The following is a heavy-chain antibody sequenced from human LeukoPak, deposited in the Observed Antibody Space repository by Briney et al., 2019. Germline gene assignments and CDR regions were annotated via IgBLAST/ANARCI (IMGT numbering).Heavy chain of an antibody. D-gene: IGHD3-9*01. J-gene: IGHJ3*02. Sequence: SETLSLTCAVYGGSFSGYYWSWIRQPPGKGLEWIGEINHSGSTTYNPSLKSRVTISVDKSKNQFSLKLSSVTAADTAVYYCAIPGDILTGYQYPDAFDIWGQGTMVTVSS. CDR2: INHSGST. CDR3: AIPGDILTGYQYPDAFDI. V-gene: IGHV4-34*01. CDR1: GGSFSGYY.